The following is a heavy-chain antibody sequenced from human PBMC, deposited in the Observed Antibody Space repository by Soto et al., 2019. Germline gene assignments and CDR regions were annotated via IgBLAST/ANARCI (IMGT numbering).Heavy chain of an antibody. V-gene: IGHV1-18*01. D-gene: IGHD4-17*01. CDR2: ISAYNGNT. J-gene: IGHJ6*03. Sequence: ASVKVSCKASGYTFTSYGISWVRQAPGQGLEWMGWISAYNGNTNYAQKLQGRVTMTTDTSTSTAYMELRSLRSDDTAVYYCARRNKKTTVTHYYYYMDVWGKGTTVTVSS. CDR3: ARRNKKTTVTHYYYYMDV. CDR1: GYTFTSYG.